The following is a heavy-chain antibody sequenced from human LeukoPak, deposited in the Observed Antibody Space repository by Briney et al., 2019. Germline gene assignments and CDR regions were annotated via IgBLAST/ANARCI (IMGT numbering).Heavy chain of an antibody. D-gene: IGHD6-13*01. CDR3: ALYSSTWY. Sequence: ASVKVSCKAPGYTFTTYYIHWVRQVPGQGLEWMGIINPTGGSTTYAQKFQGRVTMTRDTSTSTVFMELNSLRSEDTAVYYCALYSSTWYWGQGTLVTVSS. CDR1: GYTFTTYY. V-gene: IGHV1-46*01. CDR2: INPTGGST. J-gene: IGHJ4*02.